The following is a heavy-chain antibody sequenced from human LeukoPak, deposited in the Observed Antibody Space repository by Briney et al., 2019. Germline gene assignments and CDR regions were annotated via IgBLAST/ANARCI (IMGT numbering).Heavy chain of an antibody. CDR2: IYYSGST. CDR1: GGSISSSSYY. Sequence: PSETKSLTCTVSGGSISSSSYYWSWIRQPPGKGLEWIGSIYYSGSTYYNPSLKSRVTISVDTSKNQFSLKLSSVTAADTAVYYCASRNWNYVEGPIDYWGQGTLVTVSS. D-gene: IGHD1-7*01. CDR3: ASRNWNYVEGPIDY. J-gene: IGHJ4*02. V-gene: IGHV4-39*07.